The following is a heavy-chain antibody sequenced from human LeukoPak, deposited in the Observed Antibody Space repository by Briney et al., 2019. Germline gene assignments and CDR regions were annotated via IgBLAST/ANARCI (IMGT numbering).Heavy chain of an antibody. J-gene: IGHJ5*02. V-gene: IGHV4-59*01. CDR3: ASGITRGGFDP. Sequence: SETLSLTCTVSGGSISSYYWSWIRQPPGKGLEWIGYIYYSGSTNYNPSLKSRVTISVDTSKNQFSLELSSVTAADTAVYYCASGITRGGFDPWGQGTLVTVSS. D-gene: IGHD3-10*01. CDR2: IYYSGST. CDR1: GGSISSYY.